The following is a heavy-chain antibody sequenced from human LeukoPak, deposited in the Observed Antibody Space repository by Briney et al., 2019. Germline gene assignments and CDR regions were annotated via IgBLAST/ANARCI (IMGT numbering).Heavy chain of an antibody. CDR1: GFTFSSYS. J-gene: IGHJ6*02. CDR3: ARADYCSSTSCYYYYGMDV. D-gene: IGHD2-2*01. V-gene: IGHV3-48*02. Sequence: GGSLRLSCAASGFTFSSYSVNWVRQAPGKGLEWVSYISSSSSTIYYADSVKGRFTISRDDAKNSLYLQMNSLRDEDTAVYYCARADYCSSTSCYYYYGMDVWGQGTTVTVSS. CDR2: ISSSSSTI.